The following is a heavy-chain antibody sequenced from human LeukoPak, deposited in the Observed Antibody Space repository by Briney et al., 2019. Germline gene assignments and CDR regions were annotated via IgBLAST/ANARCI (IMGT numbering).Heavy chain of an antibody. D-gene: IGHD1-26*01. V-gene: IGHV3-23*01. Sequence: GGSLRLSCAASGFTFSSYAMSWVRQAPGKGLEWVSAISGSGGSTYYADSVKGRFTISRDNPKNTLYLQMNSLRAEDTAVYYCAREIRGYSYFDYWGQGTLVTVSS. J-gene: IGHJ4*02. CDR2: ISGSGGST. CDR3: AREIRGYSYFDY. CDR1: GFTFSSYA.